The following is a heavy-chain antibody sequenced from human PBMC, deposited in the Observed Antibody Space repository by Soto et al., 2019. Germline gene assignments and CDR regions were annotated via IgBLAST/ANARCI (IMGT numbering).Heavy chain of an antibody. CDR3: AKVGGGYCSSTSCYSPFDY. D-gene: IGHD2-2*02. J-gene: IGHJ4*02. CDR1: GFTFSNYV. V-gene: IGHV3-23*01. CDR2: ISGTDGST. Sequence: EVQLLESGGGLVQPGGSLRLSCAASGFTFSNYVMSWVRQAPGKGLEWVSDISGTDGSTYYADSVKGRFTISRDDSKNTLYLQMNSLRPEDTAVYFCAKVGGGYCSSTSCYSPFDYWGQGTLVTVSS.